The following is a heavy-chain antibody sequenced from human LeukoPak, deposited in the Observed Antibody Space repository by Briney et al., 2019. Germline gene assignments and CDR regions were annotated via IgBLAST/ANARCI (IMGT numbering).Heavy chain of an antibody. V-gene: IGHV4-59*01. Sequence: SETLSLTCTVSGGSISSYYWSWIRQPPGKGLEWIGYIYYSGSTNYNASLKSRATISVDTSKNQFSLKLSSVTDADTAVYYCARDRTYYYDSSGYYGNYYYYYGMDVWGQGTRSPSP. CDR3: ARDRTYYYDSSGYYGNYYYYYGMDV. J-gene: IGHJ6*02. D-gene: IGHD3-22*01. CDR1: GGSISSYY. CDR2: IYYSGST.